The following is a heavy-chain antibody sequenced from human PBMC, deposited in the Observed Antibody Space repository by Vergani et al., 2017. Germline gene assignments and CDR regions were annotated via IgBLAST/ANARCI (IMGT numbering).Heavy chain of an antibody. CDR3: AXRVTMVRGGNYYYYGMDV. J-gene: IGHJ6*02. CDR1: GYSFTSYW. D-gene: IGHD3-10*01. Sequence: VQLVQSGAEVKKPGESLRISCKGSGYSFTSYWISWVRQMPGKGLEWMGRIDPSDSYTNYSPSFQGHVTISADKSISTAYLQWSSLKASDTAMYYCAXRVTMVRGGNYYYYGMDVWGQGTTVTVSS. CDR2: IDPSDSYT. V-gene: IGHV5-10-1*01.